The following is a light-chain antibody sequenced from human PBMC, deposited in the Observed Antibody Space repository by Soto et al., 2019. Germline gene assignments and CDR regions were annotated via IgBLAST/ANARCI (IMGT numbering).Light chain of an antibody. J-gene: IGKJ5*01. V-gene: IGKV1-12*01. CDR1: QVIIRW. CDR2: ATS. CDR3: QQADSFPPIT. Sequence: DIQMTQSPSSVAASVGDRITITCRGSQVIIRWLAWYQQKTGKAPKLLMYATSTLQTGVPSRFSASGSGADFTLTISSLQPEDFATYYCQQADSFPPITFGQGTRLEIK.